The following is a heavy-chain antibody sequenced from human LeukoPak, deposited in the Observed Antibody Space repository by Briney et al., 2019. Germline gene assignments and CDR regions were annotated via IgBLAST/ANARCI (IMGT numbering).Heavy chain of an antibody. V-gene: IGHV3-74*01. CDR1: GFTFSSYW. Sequence: PGGSLRLSCAASGFTFSSYWMHWVRQALGKGLVWVSRINSDGSSTSYADSVKGRFTISRDNAKNTLFLQMNSLRADDTAVYYCASALGGQGGHWGQGTLVTVSS. J-gene: IGHJ4*02. CDR2: INSDGSST. D-gene: IGHD1-26*01. CDR3: ASALGGQGGH.